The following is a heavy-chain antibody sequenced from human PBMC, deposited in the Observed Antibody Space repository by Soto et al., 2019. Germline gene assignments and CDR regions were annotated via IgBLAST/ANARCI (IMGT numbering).Heavy chain of an antibody. CDR1: GGTFSSYA. J-gene: IGHJ6*02. CDR3: ARDSAAAATYYYYGMDV. CDR2: IIPIFGTA. V-gene: IGHV1-69*01. D-gene: IGHD6-13*01. Sequence: QVQLVQSGAEVKKPGSSVKVSCKASGGTFSSYAISWVRQAPGQGLEWMGGIIPIFGTANYAQKFQGRVTITADESTSTAYMGLSSLRSEDTAVYYCARDSAAAATYYYYGMDVWGQGTTVTVSS.